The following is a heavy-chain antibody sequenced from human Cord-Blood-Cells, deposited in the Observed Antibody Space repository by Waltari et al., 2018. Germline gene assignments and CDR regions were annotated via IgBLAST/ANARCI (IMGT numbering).Heavy chain of an antibody. CDR1: GFTARSNY. CDR2: IYSGGST. CDR3: ARGIDDSSGYYDY. J-gene: IGHJ4*02. D-gene: IGHD3-22*01. V-gene: IGHV3-53*01. Sequence: VQLVESVGGLFQPGGSLSLSCAASGFTARSNYMSWVRQAPGKGLEWVSVIYSGGSTYYADSVKGQFTISRDNSKNTLDLQMNSLRAEDTAVYYCARGIDDSSGYYDYWGQGTLVTVSS.